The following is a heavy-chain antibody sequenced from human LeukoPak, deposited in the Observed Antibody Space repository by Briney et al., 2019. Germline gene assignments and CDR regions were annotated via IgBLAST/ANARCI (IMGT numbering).Heavy chain of an antibody. D-gene: IGHD2-15*01. CDR2: INWNGGST. J-gene: IGHJ4*02. CDR1: GFTFDDCG. Sequence: GGSLRLSGAASGFTFDDCGMSWVRQAPGKGLEWVSGINWNGGSTGYADSVKGRFTISRDNAKNSLYLQMNSLRAEDTALYYCARSVAASRDYWGQGTLVTVSS. V-gene: IGHV3-20*04. CDR3: ARSVAASRDY.